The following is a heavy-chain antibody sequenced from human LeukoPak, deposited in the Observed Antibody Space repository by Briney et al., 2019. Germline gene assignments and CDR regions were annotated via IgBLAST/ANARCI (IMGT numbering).Heavy chain of an antibody. J-gene: IGHJ3*01. Sequence: GGSLRLSCAASGFTVSSNYMHWVRQAPGKGLEWVSVIYTGGSTNYADSVKGRFSTSRDNSKNTLYLQMNSLRAEDTAVYYCARGSSERAFDLWGQGTTVSIAS. V-gene: IGHV3-66*01. D-gene: IGHD6-19*01. CDR3: ARGSSERAFDL. CDR2: IYTGGST. CDR1: GFTVSSNY.